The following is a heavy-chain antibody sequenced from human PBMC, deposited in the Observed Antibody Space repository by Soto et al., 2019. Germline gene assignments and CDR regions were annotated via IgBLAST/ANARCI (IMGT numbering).Heavy chain of an antibody. J-gene: IGHJ4*02. Sequence: QVQLVQSGAEVKKPGSSVKVSCKASGGTFSSYAISWVRQAPGQGLEWMGGIIPIFGTANYAQKFQGRVTITADKSTSTAYMALSSLRSEDTAVYYCASHSHCSSTSCYFGYWGQGTLVTVSS. CDR2: IIPIFGTA. CDR3: ASHSHCSSTSCYFGY. CDR1: GGTFSSYA. V-gene: IGHV1-69*06. D-gene: IGHD2-2*01.